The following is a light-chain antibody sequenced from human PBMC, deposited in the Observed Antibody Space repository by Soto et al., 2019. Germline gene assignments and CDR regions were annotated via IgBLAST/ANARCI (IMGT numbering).Light chain of an antibody. Sequence: EIVLTQSPGTLSLSPGERATLSCRAGQSVSSNLAWYQQKPGQAPRLLIYGASTRATAIPARFSGSGSGTEFTLTISSLQSEDFAVYYCQQYNNWPGTFGQGTKVDIK. CDR1: QSVSSN. CDR2: GAS. V-gene: IGKV3-15*01. CDR3: QQYNNWPGT. J-gene: IGKJ1*01.